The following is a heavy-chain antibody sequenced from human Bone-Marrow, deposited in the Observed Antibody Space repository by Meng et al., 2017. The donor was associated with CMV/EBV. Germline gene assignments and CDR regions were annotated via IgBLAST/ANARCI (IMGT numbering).Heavy chain of an antibody. CDR1: GFTFSSYA. Sequence: GGSLRLSCAASGFTFSSYAMSWVRQAPGKGLEWVSAISGSGGSTYYADSVKGRFTISRDNSKNTLYLQMNSLRAEDTAVYYCARTPYYYDSSGYYAFDYWGQGNLVNVDS. CDR2: ISGSGGST. D-gene: IGHD3-22*01. V-gene: IGHV3-23*01. J-gene: IGHJ4*02. CDR3: ARTPYYYDSSGYYAFDY.